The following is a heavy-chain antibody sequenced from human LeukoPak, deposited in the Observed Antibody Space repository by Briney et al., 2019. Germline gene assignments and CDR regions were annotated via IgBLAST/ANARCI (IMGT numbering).Heavy chain of an antibody. V-gene: IGHV4-59*01. D-gene: IGHD1-26*01. CDR3: ARDRGSQPFIDY. CDR1: GGSSDTYY. CDR2: VLHTGST. J-gene: IGHJ4*02. Sequence: SETLSLTCTVSGGSSDTYYWNWIRQPPGKGLEWIGYVLHTGSTNYNPSLKSRVTISVDTSKNQFSLKLSSVTAADTAVYYCARDRGSQPFIDYWGQGTLVTVSS.